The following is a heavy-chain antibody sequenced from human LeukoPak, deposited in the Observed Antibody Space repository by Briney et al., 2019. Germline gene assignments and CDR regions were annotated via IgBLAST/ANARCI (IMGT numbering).Heavy chain of an antibody. D-gene: IGHD5-18*01. CDR3: ARGGYTYGYWSLRYFDY. Sequence: GASVTVSCKASGYTFTSYDINWVRQAPGQGLEWMGWMNPNSGNTVYAQKFQGRVTMTRNTSISTAYMELSSLRSEDTAVYYCARGGYTYGYWSLRYFDYWGQGTLVTVSS. CDR2: MNPNSGNT. V-gene: IGHV1-8*02. J-gene: IGHJ4*02. CDR1: GYTFTSYD.